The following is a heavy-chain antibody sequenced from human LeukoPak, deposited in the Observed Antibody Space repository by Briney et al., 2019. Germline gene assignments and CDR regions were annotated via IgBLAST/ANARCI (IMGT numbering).Heavy chain of an antibody. CDR3: VKDRDGYSGARGFDC. Sequence: GGSLRLSCAASGFTVRTYGMSWVRQAPGNGLEWGSGISVSGIRTYYADSVKGRFTISRDNSKNTLHLQMNSLGAADTAVYYCVKDRDGYSGARGFDCWGQGALVTVSS. V-gene: IGHV3-23*01. D-gene: IGHD5-12*01. CDR1: GFTVRTYG. CDR2: ISVSGIRT. J-gene: IGHJ4*02.